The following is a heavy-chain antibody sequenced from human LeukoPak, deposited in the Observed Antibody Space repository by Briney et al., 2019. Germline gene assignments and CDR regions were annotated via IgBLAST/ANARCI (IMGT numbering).Heavy chain of an antibody. CDR1: GYTFTSYG. J-gene: IGHJ4*02. V-gene: IGHV1-18*01. D-gene: IGHD3-10*01. CDR3: ARETPPYGSGSYDY. Sequence: ASVNVSCKASGYTFTSYGISWVRQAPGQGLEWMGWISAYNGNTNYAQKLQGRVTMTTDTSTSTAYMELRSLRSDDTAVYYCARETPPYGSGSYDYWGQGTLVTVSS. CDR2: ISAYNGNT.